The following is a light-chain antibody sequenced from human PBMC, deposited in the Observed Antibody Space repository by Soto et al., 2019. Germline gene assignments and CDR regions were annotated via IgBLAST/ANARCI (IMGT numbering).Light chain of an antibody. Sequence: DIVMTQSPDSLAVSLGERATINCKSSQSVLYSSNNKNYLAWYQQKPGQPPKLLIYWASTRESGVPDRFSGSGSGTDLTLTIFSLQAEDVAVYYCQQYYSTPGLTFGGGTKVEIK. CDR3: QQYYSTPGLT. J-gene: IGKJ4*01. V-gene: IGKV4-1*01. CDR2: WAS. CDR1: QSVLYSSNNKNY.